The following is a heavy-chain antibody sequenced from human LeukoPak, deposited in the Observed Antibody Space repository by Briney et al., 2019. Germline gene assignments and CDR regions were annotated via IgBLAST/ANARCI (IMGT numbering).Heavy chain of an antibody. D-gene: IGHD1-26*01. J-gene: IGHJ4*02. Sequence: GGSLRLSCAASGFTVSSNYMSWVRQAPGKGLECVSVIYSGAATSYANSVKGRFTISRDNSKNTLYLQMNSLRAEDTALYYCARIIVGAAADYFDYWGQGILVTVSS. V-gene: IGHV3-53*01. CDR2: IYSGAAT. CDR1: GFTVSSNY. CDR3: ARIIVGAAADYFDY.